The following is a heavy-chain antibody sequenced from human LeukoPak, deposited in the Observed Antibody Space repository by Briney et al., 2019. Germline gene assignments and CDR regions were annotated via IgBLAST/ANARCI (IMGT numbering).Heavy chain of an antibody. J-gene: IGHJ5*02. CDR2: MNPNSGNT. V-gene: IGHV1-8*01. CDR1: GYTFTSYD. D-gene: IGHD3-3*01. CDR3: ARGRFWSGYYTGHGPVPWFDP. Sequence: ASVKVSCKASGYTFTSYDINWVRQATGQGLEWMGWMNPNSGNTGYAQKFQGRVTMTRNTSISTAYMELSSLRSEDTAVYYCARGRFWSGYYTGHGPVPWFDPWGQGTLVTVSS.